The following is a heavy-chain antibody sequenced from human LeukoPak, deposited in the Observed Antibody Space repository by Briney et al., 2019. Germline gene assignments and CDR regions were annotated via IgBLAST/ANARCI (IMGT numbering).Heavy chain of an antibody. D-gene: IGHD5-18*01. CDR3: ARGLRGYSPQGVGY. J-gene: IGHJ4*02. CDR2: INHSGST. V-gene: IGHV4-34*01. CDR1: GFTFSNAW. Sequence: PGGSLRLSCAASGFTFSNAWMSWVRQPPGKGLEWIGEINHSGSTNYNPSLKSRVTISVDTSKNQFSLKLSSVTAADTAVYYCARGLRGYSPQGVGYWGQGTLVTVSS.